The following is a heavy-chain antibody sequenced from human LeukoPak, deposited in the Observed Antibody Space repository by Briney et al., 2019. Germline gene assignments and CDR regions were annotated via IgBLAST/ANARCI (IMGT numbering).Heavy chain of an antibody. V-gene: IGHV4-30-4*01. Sequence: PSETLSLTCTVSGGSISSGDYYWSWIRQPPGKGLEWIGYIYYSGSTYYYPSLKSRVTISVDTSKNQFSLKLSSVTAADTAVYYCARVVPAAMEIDYWGQGTLVTVSS. J-gene: IGHJ4*02. CDR2: IYYSGST. D-gene: IGHD2-2*01. CDR1: GGSISSGDYY. CDR3: ARVVPAAMEIDY.